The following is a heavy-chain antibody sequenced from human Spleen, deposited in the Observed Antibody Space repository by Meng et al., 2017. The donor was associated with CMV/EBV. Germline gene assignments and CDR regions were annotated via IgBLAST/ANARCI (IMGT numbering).Heavy chain of an antibody. CDR3: ARDAMVRGVVHLGGGMDV. CDR2: IDYSGKT. CDR1: GASMTSYY. D-gene: IGHD3-10*01. J-gene: IGHJ6*02. V-gene: IGHV4-59*01. Sequence: SETLSLTCSVSGASMTSYYWNWIRQPPGKGLEWIGYIDYSGKTNYSPSLRSRVTASVDTSKNQFSLRLTSVTAADTAVYYCARDAMVRGVVHLGGGMDVWGQGTTVTVSS.